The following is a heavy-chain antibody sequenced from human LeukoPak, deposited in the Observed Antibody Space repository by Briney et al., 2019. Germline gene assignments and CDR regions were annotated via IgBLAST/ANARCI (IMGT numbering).Heavy chain of an antibody. Sequence: GGSLRLSCAASGFTFSNYWMSWVRQAPGKGLEWVANINQDGSDKYYVDSVKGRFTISRDNAKNSLYLQMNSLRAEDTAIYYCVREVTIVAIRDPSPRGQGTLVTVSS. D-gene: IGHD3-22*01. CDR1: GFTFSNYW. J-gene: IGHJ4*02. V-gene: IGHV3-7*01. CDR3: VREVTIVAIRDPSP. CDR2: INQDGSDK.